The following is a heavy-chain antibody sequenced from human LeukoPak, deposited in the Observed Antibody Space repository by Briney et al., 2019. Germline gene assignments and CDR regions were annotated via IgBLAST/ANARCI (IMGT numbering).Heavy chain of an antibody. CDR2: ISAYNGNT. CDR3: ARDTMITYAFDY. V-gene: IGHV1-18*01. D-gene: IGHD3-16*01. J-gene: IGHJ4*02. Sequence: ASVTVSCKASGYTFTSYGISWVRQAPGQGLEWMGWISAYNGNTNYAQKLQGRVTMTTDTSTSTAYMELRSLRSDDTAVYYCARDTMITYAFDYWGQGTLVTVSS. CDR1: GYTFTSYG.